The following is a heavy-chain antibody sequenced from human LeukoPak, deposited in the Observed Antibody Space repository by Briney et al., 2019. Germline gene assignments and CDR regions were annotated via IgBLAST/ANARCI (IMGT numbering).Heavy chain of an antibody. D-gene: IGHD5-18*01. V-gene: IGHV3-23*01. CDR2: ISGSGGST. J-gene: IGHJ4*02. CDR1: GFTFSSYA. Sequence: AGGSLRHSCAASGFTFSSYAMSWVRQAPGKGLEWVSAISGSGGSTYYADSVKGRFTISRDNSKNTLYLQMNSLRAEDTAVYYCAKVRGYSYGPFDYWGQGTLVTVSS. CDR3: AKVRGYSYGPFDY.